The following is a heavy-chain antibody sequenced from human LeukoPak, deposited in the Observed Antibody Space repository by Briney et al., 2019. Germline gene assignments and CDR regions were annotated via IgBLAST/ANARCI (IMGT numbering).Heavy chain of an antibody. D-gene: IGHD3-22*01. V-gene: IGHV4-4*07. J-gene: IGHJ4*02. CDR1: GGFISSSY. CDR2: IYTSGST. Sequence: SETLSLTCTVSGGFISSSYLSWIRQPAGKGLEWIGHIYTSGSTYYNPSLESRVTMSVDTSKNQFSLKLSSVTAADTAVYYCAAGGDSSGKFDYWGQGTLVTVSS. CDR3: AAGGDSSGKFDY.